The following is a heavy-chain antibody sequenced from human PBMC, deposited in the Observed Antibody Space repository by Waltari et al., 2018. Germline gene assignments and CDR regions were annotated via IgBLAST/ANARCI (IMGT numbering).Heavy chain of an antibody. Sequence: QVQLVQSGAEVKKPGASVKVSCKASGYTFTGYYMHWVRQAPGQGLEWMGRIKPNSGGTNYAQKFQGRVTMTRDTSISTAYMELSRLRSDDTAVYYCAKKGWGATAYYGMDVWGQGTTVTVSS. D-gene: IGHD1-26*01. J-gene: IGHJ6*02. CDR3: AKKGWGATAYYGMDV. CDR2: IKPNSGGT. V-gene: IGHV1-2*06. CDR1: GYTFTGYY.